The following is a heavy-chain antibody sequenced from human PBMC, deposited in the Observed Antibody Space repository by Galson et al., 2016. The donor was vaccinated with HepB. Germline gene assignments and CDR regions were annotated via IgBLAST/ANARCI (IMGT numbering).Heavy chain of an antibody. CDR1: GFTFDDCG. CDR2: ISWNSGSV. CDR3: AKDVGTGGYAPGYYYGVDV. V-gene: IGHV3-9*01. Sequence: SLRLSCAASGFTFDDCGMHWVRQAPGKGPEWVSGISWNSGSVGYADSVKGRFTISRDNAKNSLFLQMNSLRTEDTAFYYCAKDVGTGGYAPGYYYGVDVCGQEPPGSVSS. J-gene: IGHJ6*02. D-gene: IGHD5-18*01.